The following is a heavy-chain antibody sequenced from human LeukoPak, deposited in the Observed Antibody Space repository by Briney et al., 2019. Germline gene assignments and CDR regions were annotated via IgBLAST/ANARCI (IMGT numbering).Heavy chain of an antibody. CDR3: ASSTPGAHCSSTSCLTPRIDY. J-gene: IGHJ4*02. Sequence: ASVKVSCKASGGTFSSYAISWVRQAPGQGLEWMGGIIPIFGTANYAQKFQGRVTITADESTSTAYMEPSSLRSEDTAVYYCASSTPGAHCSSTSCLTPRIDYWGQGTLVTVSS. D-gene: IGHD2-2*01. CDR2: IIPIFGTA. CDR1: GGTFSSYA. V-gene: IGHV1-69*01.